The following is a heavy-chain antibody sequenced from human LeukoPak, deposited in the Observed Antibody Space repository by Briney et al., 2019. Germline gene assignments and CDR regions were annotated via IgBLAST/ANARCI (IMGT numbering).Heavy chain of an antibody. CDR2: IIPIFGTA. D-gene: IGHD6-19*01. CDR3: ARVSDDSGWNFDY. Sequence: SVKVSCKASGGTFSSYAISWVRQAPGQGLEWMGGIIPIFGTANYAQKFQDRVTITRETSATTAYMELNSLTSEDTAVYYCARVSDDSGWNFDYWGQGTLVTVSS. J-gene: IGHJ4*02. V-gene: IGHV1-69*05. CDR1: GGTFSSYA.